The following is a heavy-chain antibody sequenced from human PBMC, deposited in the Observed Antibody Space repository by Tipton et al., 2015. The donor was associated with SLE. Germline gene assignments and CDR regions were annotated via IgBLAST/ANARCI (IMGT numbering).Heavy chain of an antibody. D-gene: IGHD2-21*01. V-gene: IGHV4-59*01. CDR1: GGSISSYY. J-gene: IGHJ3*02. CDR2: IYYSGST. CDR3: ARGLGGEGAFDI. Sequence: TLSLTCTVSGGSISSYYWSWIRRPPGKGLEWIGYIYYSGSTNYNPSLKSRVTISVDTSKNQFSLKLSSVTAADTAVYYCARGLGGEGAFDIWGQGTMVTVSS.